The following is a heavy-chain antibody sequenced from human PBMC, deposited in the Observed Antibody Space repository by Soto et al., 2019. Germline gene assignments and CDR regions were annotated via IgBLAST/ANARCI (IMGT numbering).Heavy chain of an antibody. V-gene: IGHV1-2*02. CDR3: ARVRRVAARPVYYYGMDG. D-gene: IGHD6-6*01. J-gene: IGHJ6*02. CDR1: VYGFNGYD. Sequence: ASAEVSCNAWVYGFNGYDMHCVRPAPGQGLEWMGWINPNSGGTNYAQKFQGRVTMTRDTSISTAYMELSRLRCDDTAVYYCARVRRVAARPVYYYGMDGWGQGNTVPVSS. CDR2: INPNSGGT.